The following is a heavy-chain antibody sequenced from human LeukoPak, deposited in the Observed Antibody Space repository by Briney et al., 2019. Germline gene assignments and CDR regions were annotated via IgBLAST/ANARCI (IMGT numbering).Heavy chain of an antibody. D-gene: IGHD3-22*01. J-gene: IGHJ4*02. V-gene: IGHV1-69*04. CDR3: ARDIRYDSSGYYYEYY. Sequence: SVKVSCKASGGTFSSYAISWVRQAPGQGLEWMGRIIPILGIANYAQKFQGRVTITADKSTSTGYMELSSLRSEDTAMYYCARDIRYDSSGYYYEYYWGQGTLVTVSS. CDR2: IIPILGIA. CDR1: GGTFSSYA.